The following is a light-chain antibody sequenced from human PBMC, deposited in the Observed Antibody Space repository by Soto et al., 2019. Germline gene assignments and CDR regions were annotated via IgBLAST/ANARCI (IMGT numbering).Light chain of an antibody. CDR1: QSVSSSY. CDR2: GAS. V-gene: IGKV3-20*01. J-gene: IGKJ1*01. Sequence: EIVLTQSPGTLSLSPGERATLSCRASQSVSSSYLAWYQQKPGQAPRLLIYGASTRATGIPARFSGSGSGTEFTLTISRLEPEDLAVYYCQQYGSSPRTFGRGTKVDIK. CDR3: QQYGSSPRT.